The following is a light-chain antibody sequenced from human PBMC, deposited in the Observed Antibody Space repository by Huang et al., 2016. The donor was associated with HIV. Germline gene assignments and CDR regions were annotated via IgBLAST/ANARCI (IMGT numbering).Light chain of an antibody. CDR1: QDINKF. J-gene: IGKJ3*01. Sequence: DIQMTQSPSSLSASVGDRVTITCQASQDINKFLNWYQQKPGKAPKLLIFDASNLETGVPSRFSGGGSGTDFTFTISSLQPEDFATYYCQQYNNLPFTFGPGTKVDVK. CDR3: QQYNNLPFT. V-gene: IGKV1-33*01. CDR2: DAS.